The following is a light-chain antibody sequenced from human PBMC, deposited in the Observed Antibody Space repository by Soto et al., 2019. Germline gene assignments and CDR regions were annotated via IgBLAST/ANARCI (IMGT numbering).Light chain of an antibody. CDR1: QSVTTQ. Sequence: VLTQSPGTLSLSPGEGATLSCRASQSVTTQLAWYQQKPGQAPRLIIHGASSRATGVPDRFSGSGSGTDFTLTISRLEPEDFAVYYCQQYGSSPITFGQGTRLEIK. CDR2: GAS. V-gene: IGKV3-20*01. J-gene: IGKJ5*01. CDR3: QQYGSSPIT.